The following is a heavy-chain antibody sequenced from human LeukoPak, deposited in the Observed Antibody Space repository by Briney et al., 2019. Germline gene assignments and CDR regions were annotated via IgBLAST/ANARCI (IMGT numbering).Heavy chain of an antibody. V-gene: IGHV3-21*01. D-gene: IGHD3-10*01. CDR2: ISSGSIYI. J-gene: IGHJ4*02. CDR1: GFTFSSYS. Sequence: PGGSLRLSCAASGFTFSSYSMNWIRQAPGKGLEWVSSISSGSIYIYYADSVKGRFTISRDNSRNTLHLQMSSLRVEDTAVYYCVKDSSSGSYFDYWGQGTLVTVSS. CDR3: VKDSSSGSYFDY.